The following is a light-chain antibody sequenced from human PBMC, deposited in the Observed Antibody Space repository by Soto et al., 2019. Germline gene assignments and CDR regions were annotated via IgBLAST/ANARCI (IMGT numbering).Light chain of an antibody. Sequence: QSVLTQPPSASGTPGQRGTISCSGSSSNIGSNTVNWYQQLPGTAPNLLIYSNNQRPSGVPDRFSGSKSGTSVSLAISGLQYEDEADYYCAAWDDSLNGVVFGGGTKVTVL. J-gene: IGLJ2*01. CDR2: SNN. CDR1: SSNIGSNT. CDR3: AAWDDSLNGVV. V-gene: IGLV1-44*01.